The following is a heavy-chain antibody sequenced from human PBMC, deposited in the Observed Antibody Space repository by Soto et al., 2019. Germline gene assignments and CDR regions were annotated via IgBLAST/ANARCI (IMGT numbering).Heavy chain of an antibody. D-gene: IGHD2-8*02. Sequence: QVQLVESGGGVVQPGRSLRLSCAASGFTFSNYAMHWVRQAPGEGLEWVAVISYHGLTTIYADSVKGRFTISRDNSKYMLHLQMNSLRAEDTAVYYCARDPLVLRPEDYYFDYWGQGALVTVSS. CDR2: ISYHGLTT. CDR3: ARDPLVLRPEDYYFDY. J-gene: IGHJ4*02. CDR1: GFTFSNYA. V-gene: IGHV3-30-3*01.